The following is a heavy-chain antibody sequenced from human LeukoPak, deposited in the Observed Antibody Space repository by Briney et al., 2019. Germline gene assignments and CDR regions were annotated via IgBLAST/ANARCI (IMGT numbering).Heavy chain of an antibody. CDR3: ATGERLVPTAMWFDY. CDR1: RYSPSDYY. Sequence: ASVKASPKASRYSPSDYYMHSGREAPGQGRGWMGWFNPKSGGRSYAQRFQGRVTMTRDTSISTAYMELSRLRSDDTSVYYCATGERLVPTAMWFDYWGQGTLVTVSS. V-gene: IGHV1-2*02. CDR2: FNPKSGGR. D-gene: IGHD2-2*01. J-gene: IGHJ4*02.